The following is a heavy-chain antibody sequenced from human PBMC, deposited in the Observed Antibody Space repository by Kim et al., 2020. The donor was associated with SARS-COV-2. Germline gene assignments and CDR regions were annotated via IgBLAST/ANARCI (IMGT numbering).Heavy chain of an antibody. CDR2: IYTSGST. CDR1: GGSISSGSYY. D-gene: IGHD5-18*01. Sequence: SETLSLTCTVSGGSISSGSYYWSWIRQPAGKGLEWIGRIYTSGSTNYNPSLKSRVTISVDTSKNQFSLKLSSVTAADTAVYYCASQRGYSYGYAFDYWGQGTLVTVSS. CDR3: ASQRGYSYGYAFDY. J-gene: IGHJ4*02. V-gene: IGHV4-61*02.